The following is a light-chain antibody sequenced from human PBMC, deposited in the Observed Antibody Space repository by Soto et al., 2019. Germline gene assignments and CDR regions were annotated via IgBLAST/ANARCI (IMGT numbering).Light chain of an antibody. CDR1: QSVRNN. J-gene: IGKJ1*01. Sequence: ETVMTQSPATLSVSPGDRASLSCRASQSVRNNVAWYQQRPGQAPRLLVYGASIRVNGVPARFSGSGSGTEFTLTISTLQSGDFGIYYCQQFNDWPRTFGQGTKVDIK. CDR2: GAS. CDR3: QQFNDWPRT. V-gene: IGKV3-15*01.